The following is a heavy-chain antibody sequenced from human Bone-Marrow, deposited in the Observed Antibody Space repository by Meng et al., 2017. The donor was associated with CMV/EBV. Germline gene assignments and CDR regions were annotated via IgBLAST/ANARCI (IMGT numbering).Heavy chain of an antibody. CDR2: IIPIFGTA. CDR1: GGTFSSYA. J-gene: IGHJ1*01. D-gene: IGHD2-21*01. CDR3: ASVNCGGDCYEGYFQH. V-gene: IGHV1-69*05. Sequence: SVKVSCKASGGTFSSYAISWVRQAPGQGLEWMGGIIPIFGTANYAQKFQGRVTITTDESTSTAYMELSSLRSEDTAVYYCASVNCGGDCYEGYFQHWGQGTLVTVSS.